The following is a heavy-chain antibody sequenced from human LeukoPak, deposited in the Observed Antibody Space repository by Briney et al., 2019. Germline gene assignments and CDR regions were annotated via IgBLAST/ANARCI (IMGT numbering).Heavy chain of an antibody. CDR3: ARGSFDY. Sequence: GASVKVSCKASGYTFTSYAMHWVRQAPGQRLEWMGWINACNGNTKYSQKFQGRVTITRDTSASTAYMELSSLRSEDTAVYYCARGSFDYWGQGTLVTVSS. V-gene: IGHV1-3*01. CDR1: GYTFTSYA. J-gene: IGHJ4*02. CDR2: INACNGNT.